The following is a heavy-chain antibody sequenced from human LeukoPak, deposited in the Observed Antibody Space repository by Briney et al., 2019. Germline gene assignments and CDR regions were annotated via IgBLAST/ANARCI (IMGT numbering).Heavy chain of an antibody. CDR3: TRGARTKRYSGCGPAAAQPVY. Sequence: PSETLSLTCAVYGGSFSGYYWSWVRQPPGKGLEWIGEINHSGSTNYNPSLKSRVTISVDTSKNQFSLKLSSVTAADTAVYNCTRGARTKRYSGCGPAAAQPVYWGQGTLVTVSS. J-gene: IGHJ4*02. D-gene: IGHD5-12*01. V-gene: IGHV4-34*01. CDR2: INHSGST. CDR1: GGSFSGYY.